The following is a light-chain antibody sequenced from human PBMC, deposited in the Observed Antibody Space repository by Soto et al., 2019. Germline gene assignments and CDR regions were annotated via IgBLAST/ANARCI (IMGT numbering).Light chain of an antibody. Sequence: EVVLTQSPGTLSSSPGERAALSCRASQSVTNNLLAWYQQKPGQAPSLLIYDASRRVTGIQDRFSGIGCGTYFTLTIGRLGPRDFAVYYCQQFEGAPCTFGPRAKVDI. J-gene: IGKJ3*01. V-gene: IGKV3-20*01. CDR1: QSVTNNL. CDR2: DAS. CDR3: QQFEGAPCT.